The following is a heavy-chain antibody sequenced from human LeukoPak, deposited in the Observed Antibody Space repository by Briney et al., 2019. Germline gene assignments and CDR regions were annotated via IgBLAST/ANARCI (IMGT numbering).Heavy chain of an antibody. CDR1: VFTFRGNW. D-gene: IGHD2/OR15-2a*01. CDR2: INPDGSQK. J-gene: IGHJ4*02. Sequence: GGSLTLSCEASVFTFRGNWMSWVRQAPGKGLEWVASINPDGSQKLYVDSVKGRFTISRDNTKSSLYLQMNSLGAEDTAMYYCAKLLGTVTTYDSWGQGTRVTVSS. CDR3: AKLLGTVTTYDS. V-gene: IGHV3-7*01.